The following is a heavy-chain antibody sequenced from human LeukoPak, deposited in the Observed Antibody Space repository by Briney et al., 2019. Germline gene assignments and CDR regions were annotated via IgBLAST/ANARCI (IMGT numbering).Heavy chain of an antibody. D-gene: IGHD3-22*01. J-gene: IGHJ4*02. CDR3: ARIYSSGYPLDY. Sequence: GGSLRLSCAASGFAFSSQAMGWVRQAPGKGLEWVSVISDSGSITYYADSVKGRFTISRDNSKNTLYLQMNSLRAEDTAVYYCARIYSSGYPLDYWGQGTLVTVSS. CDR1: GFAFSSQA. CDR2: ISDSGSIT. V-gene: IGHV3-23*01.